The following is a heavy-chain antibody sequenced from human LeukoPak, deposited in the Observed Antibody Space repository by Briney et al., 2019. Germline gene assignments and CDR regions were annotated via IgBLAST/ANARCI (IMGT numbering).Heavy chain of an antibody. V-gene: IGHV3-30-3*01. J-gene: IGHJ4*02. Sequence: QPGGSLRLSCAASGFTFSSYAMHWVRQAPGKGLEWVAVISYDGSNKYYADSVKGRFTISRDNSKNTLYLQMNSLRAEDTAVYYCARETWVGMSSSWPTHFDYWGQGTLVTVSS. CDR3: ARETWVGMSSSWPTHFDY. CDR1: GFTFSSYA. CDR2: ISYDGSNK. D-gene: IGHD6-13*01.